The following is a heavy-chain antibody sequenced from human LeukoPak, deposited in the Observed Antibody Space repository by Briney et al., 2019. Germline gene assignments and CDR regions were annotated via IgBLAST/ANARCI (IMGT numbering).Heavy chain of an antibody. CDR2: FDASGGT. Sequence: SETLSLTCTVSGGSISSYYWSWIRQPAGKGLEWIGRFDASGGTNYNPSLKSRVTMSVDTSKNQFSLKLNSVTAADTAVYYCARGMVATFDCWGQGTLVTVSS. CDR3: ARGMVATFDC. V-gene: IGHV4-4*07. D-gene: IGHD5-12*01. J-gene: IGHJ4*02. CDR1: GGSISSYY.